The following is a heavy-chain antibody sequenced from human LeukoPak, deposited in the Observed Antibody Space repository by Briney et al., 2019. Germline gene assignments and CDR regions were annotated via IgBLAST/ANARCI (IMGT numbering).Heavy chain of an antibody. CDR3: ARNVTTLTHYYYYYGMDV. Sequence: PGGSLRLSCAASGFTFSSYSMNWVHQAPGKGLEWVSSISSSSSYIYYADSVKGRFTISRDNAKNSLYLQMNSLRAEDTAVYYCARNVTTLTHYYYYYGMDVWGQGTTVTVSS. V-gene: IGHV3-21*01. CDR1: GFTFSSYS. D-gene: IGHD4-17*01. CDR2: ISSSSSYI. J-gene: IGHJ6*02.